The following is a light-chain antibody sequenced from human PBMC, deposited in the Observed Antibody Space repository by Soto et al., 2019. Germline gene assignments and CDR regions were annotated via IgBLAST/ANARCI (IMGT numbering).Light chain of an antibody. CDR2: STS. CDR3: QQYNNLPRT. V-gene: IGKV3-20*01. CDR1: QSISISY. J-gene: IGKJ4*01. Sequence: EIVLTQSPYTLSLSPGERATLSCRASQSISISYLAWYQQQPGQAPRLLIYSTSTRATGIPDRFSGSGSGTDFTLTISSLQSDDYAVYYCQQYNNLPRTFGGGTKVDIK.